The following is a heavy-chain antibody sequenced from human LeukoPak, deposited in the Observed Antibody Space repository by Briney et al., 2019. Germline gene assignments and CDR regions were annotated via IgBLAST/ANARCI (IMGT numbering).Heavy chain of an antibody. CDR2: IKSNTDGGTA. D-gene: IGHD3-16*01. J-gene: IGHJ4*02. CDR3: AYTYVDY. Sequence: GGSLRLSCAASGFTFSNYGMNWVRQAPGKGLEWVGRIKSNTDGGTAEYAAPVRGRFTISRDDSKNTLYLQMNSLRTDDSAIYYCAYTYVDYWGQGTLVAVSS. CDR1: GFTFSNYG. V-gene: IGHV3-15*01.